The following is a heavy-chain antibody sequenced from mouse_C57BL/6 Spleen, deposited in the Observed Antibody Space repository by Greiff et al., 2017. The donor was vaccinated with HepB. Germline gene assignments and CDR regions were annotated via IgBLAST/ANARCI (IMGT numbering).Heavy chain of an antibody. CDR1: GFSFNTYA. D-gene: IGHD1-1*02. CDR3: VRHPLWGYFDV. Sequence: EVHLVESGGGLVQPKGSLKLSCAASGFSFNTYAMNWVRQAPGKGLEWVARIRSKSNNYATYYADSVKDRFTISRDDSESMLYLQMNNLKTEDTAMYYCVRHPLWGYFDVWGTGTTVTVSS. J-gene: IGHJ1*03. CDR2: IRSKSNNYAT. V-gene: IGHV10-1*01.